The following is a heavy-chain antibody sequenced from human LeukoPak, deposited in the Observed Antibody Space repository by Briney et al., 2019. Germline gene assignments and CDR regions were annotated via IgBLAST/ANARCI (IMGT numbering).Heavy chain of an antibody. Sequence: SETLSLTCTVSGGSIRSYYWNWIRQPPRRGLEWIGYIDYSGSTNYNPSLKSRVTISVDTSKNQFSLKLSSVTVADTAVYYCARFAYCGGHCWYYFDYWGQGSLVTVSS. CDR2: IDYSGST. CDR1: GGSIRSYY. V-gene: IGHV4-59*01. J-gene: IGHJ4*02. D-gene: IGHD2-21*02. CDR3: ARFAYCGGHCWYYFDY.